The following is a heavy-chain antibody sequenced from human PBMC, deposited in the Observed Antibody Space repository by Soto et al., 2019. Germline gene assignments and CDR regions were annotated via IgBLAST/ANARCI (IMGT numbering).Heavy chain of an antibody. Sequence: GGSLRLSCAASGFTFSSYAMSWVRQAPGKGLEWVSAISGSGGSTYYADSVKGRFTISRDNSKNTLYPQMNSLRAEDTAVYYCAKCPFDFYYMDVWGKGTTVTVSS. CDR3: AKCPFDFYYMDV. CDR2: ISGSGGST. J-gene: IGHJ6*03. V-gene: IGHV3-23*01. CDR1: GFTFSSYA.